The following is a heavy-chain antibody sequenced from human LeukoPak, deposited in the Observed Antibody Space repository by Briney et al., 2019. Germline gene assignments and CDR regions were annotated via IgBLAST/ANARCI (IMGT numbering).Heavy chain of an antibody. V-gene: IGHV1-18*01. CDR2: ISAYNGNT. CDR3: ARGGHYDFWSGPPDY. D-gene: IGHD3-3*01. J-gene: IGHJ4*02. CDR1: GYTFSNYG. Sequence: ASVKVSCKTSGYTFSNYGISWVRQAPGQELEWMGWISAYNGNTNYAQGLQGRVTMTTDTPSSTVYMEMRNLRSDDTAVYFCARGGHYDFWSGPPDYWGQGTQVTVSS.